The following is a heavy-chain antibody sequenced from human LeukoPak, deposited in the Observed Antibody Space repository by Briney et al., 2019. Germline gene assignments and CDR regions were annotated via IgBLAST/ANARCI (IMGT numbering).Heavy chain of an antibody. Sequence: GASVKVSCKASGYTFTTYGVSWVRQAPGQGLEWMGWISPYNGHTNYAQKVQGRVTMTIDTSTSTAYMEVRSLRSDDTAVYFCARDWYYYTSGSHLGYDVFDIWGQGTMVTVSS. CDR1: GYTFTTYG. D-gene: IGHD3-10*01. J-gene: IGHJ3*02. V-gene: IGHV1-18*01. CDR2: ISPYNGHT. CDR3: ARDWYYYTSGSHLGYDVFDI.